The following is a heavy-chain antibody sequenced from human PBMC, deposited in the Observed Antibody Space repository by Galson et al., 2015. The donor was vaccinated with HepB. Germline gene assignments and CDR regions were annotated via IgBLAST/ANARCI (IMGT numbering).Heavy chain of an antibody. CDR3: ARDQGTSGWLEPYDY. CDR2: TYYRSKWYN. V-gene: IGHV6-1*01. CDR1: GDSDSSNSAA. J-gene: IGHJ4*02. D-gene: IGHD6-19*01. Sequence: CAISGDSDSSNSAAWNWIRQSPSRGLEWLGRTYYRSKWYNDYAVSVKSRITINPDTSKNQFFLQLNSVTPEDTAVYYCARDQGTSGWLEPYDYWGQGTLVTVSS.